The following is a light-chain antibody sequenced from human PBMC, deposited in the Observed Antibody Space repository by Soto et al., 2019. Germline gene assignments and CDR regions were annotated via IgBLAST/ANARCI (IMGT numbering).Light chain of an antibody. CDR3: PQYDNSHLT. CDR2: GAS. Sequence: EIVLTQSPGTLSLSPGERATLSCRASQSFSSSYLAWYQQKPGQAPRLLIYGASSRATGIPDRFSGSGSGTDFTLTISRLEPEDFAVYYCPQYDNSHLTFGGGTKVEIK. V-gene: IGKV3-20*01. CDR1: QSFSSSY. J-gene: IGKJ4*01.